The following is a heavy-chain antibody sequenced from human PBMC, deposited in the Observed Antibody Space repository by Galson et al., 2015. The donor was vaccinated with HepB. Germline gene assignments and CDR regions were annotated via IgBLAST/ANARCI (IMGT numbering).Heavy chain of an antibody. V-gene: IGHV1-69*05. J-gene: IGHJ6*02. Sequence: SVKVSCKASGGTFSSYAISWVRQAPGQGLEWMGGIIPIFGTANYAQKFQGRVTITTDESTSTAYMELSSLRSEDTAVYYCARDWALAARRGDYYYGMDVWGQGTTVTVSS. CDR2: IIPIFGTA. D-gene: IGHD6-6*01. CDR3: ARDWALAARRGDYYYGMDV. CDR1: GGTFSSYA.